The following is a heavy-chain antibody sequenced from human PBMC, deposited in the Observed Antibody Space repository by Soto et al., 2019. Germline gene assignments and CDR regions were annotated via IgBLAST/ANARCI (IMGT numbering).Heavy chain of an antibody. Sequence: QVQLVESGGGVVQPGRSLRLSCAASGFTFSSYAMHWVRQAPGKGLEWVAVISYDGSNKYYADSVKGRFTISRDNSKNTLYLQMNSLRAEDTAVYYCARLYGSGSAGDYWGQGTLVTVSS. J-gene: IGHJ4*02. D-gene: IGHD3-10*01. CDR3: ARLYGSGSAGDY. V-gene: IGHV3-30-3*01. CDR2: ISYDGSNK. CDR1: GFTFSSYA.